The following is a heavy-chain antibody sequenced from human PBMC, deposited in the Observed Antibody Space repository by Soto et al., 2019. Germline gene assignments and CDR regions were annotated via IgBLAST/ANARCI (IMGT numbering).Heavy chain of an antibody. J-gene: IGHJ3*01. CDR1: GFSFRTFG. V-gene: IGHV3-30*18. Sequence: QVQLVETGGGVVQPGRSLSLSCAASGFSFRTFGMHWVRQAPGKGLEWVAVISYDGSNEFYADSVKGRFTISRDNSNNTVYLLMKVLRADDTSVYYCAQDRVGLRYYEWSVCVWGQGTMVTVSS. D-gene: IGHD3-9*01. CDR2: ISYDGSNE. CDR3: AQDRVGLRYYEWSVCV.